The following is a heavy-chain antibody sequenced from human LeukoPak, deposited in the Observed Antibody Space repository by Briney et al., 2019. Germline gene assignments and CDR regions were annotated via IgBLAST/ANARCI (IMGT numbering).Heavy chain of an antibody. V-gene: IGHV1-46*01. CDR1: GYTFTSYY. D-gene: IGHD3-9*01. CDR3: ARDILTGYYPTY. J-gene: IGHJ4*02. Sequence: ASVKVSCKASGYTFTSYYMHWVRQAPGQGLEWMGIINPSGGSTSYAQKFQGRVTMTRDTSTSTVYMEQSSLRSEDTAVYYCARDILTGYYPTYWGQGTLVTVSS. CDR2: INPSGGST.